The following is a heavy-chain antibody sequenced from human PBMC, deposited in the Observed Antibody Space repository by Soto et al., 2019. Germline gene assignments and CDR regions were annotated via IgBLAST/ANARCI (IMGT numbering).Heavy chain of an antibody. CDR1: KFTFSSYS. Sequence: QVQLVESGGGVVQPGKSLRLSCAASKFTFSSYSMHWVRQAPGRGLEWVAVILNDGSDKDYADSVKGRFSISRDNSKPEPFLQMKSPRIEETAWYFWAGVHTGVRRGGGFDVRGQGTMGTVSA. CDR2: ILNDGSDK. D-gene: IGHD2-15*01. CDR3: AGVHTGVRRGGGFDV. V-gene: IGHV3-30*04. J-gene: IGHJ3*01.